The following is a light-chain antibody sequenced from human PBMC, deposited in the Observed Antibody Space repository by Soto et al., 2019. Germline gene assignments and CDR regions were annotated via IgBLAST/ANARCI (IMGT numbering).Light chain of an antibody. J-gene: IGLJ3*02. CDR1: SSDVGGYNY. V-gene: IGLV2-14*01. CDR2: DVS. CDR3: SSYATSSTRV. Sequence: QSALTQPASVSGSPGQSITISCTGTSSDVGGYNYVSWYQQPPGKAPKLMIYDVSNRPAGVSHRFSGSKSGNTASLTISGLQAEDAADYCGSSYATSSTRVFGGGTQLTVL.